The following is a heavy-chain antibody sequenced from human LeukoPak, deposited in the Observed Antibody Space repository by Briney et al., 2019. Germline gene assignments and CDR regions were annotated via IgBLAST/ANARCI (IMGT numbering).Heavy chain of an antibody. CDR3: AKMPGDFWSAFYHYFDS. Sequence: GRSLRLSCAASGFSFSSYGMHWVRQAPGKGLEWVALTSYDGSNKYYGDSVKGRFTISRDNSKNTLYLQMNSLRAQDTAVYYCAKMPGDFWSAFYHYFDSWGQGTLVTVSS. CDR2: TSYDGSNK. D-gene: IGHD3-3*01. J-gene: IGHJ4*02. CDR1: GFSFSSYG. V-gene: IGHV3-30*18.